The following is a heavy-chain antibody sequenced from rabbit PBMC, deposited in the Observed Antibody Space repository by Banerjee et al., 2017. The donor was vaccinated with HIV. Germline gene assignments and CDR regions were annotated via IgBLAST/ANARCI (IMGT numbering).Heavy chain of an antibody. D-gene: IGHD2-1*01. CDR3: ARRNSDGRDYGTLHL. V-gene: IGHV1S47*01. J-gene: IGHJ4*01. Sequence: QQQLEESGGGLVQPGGSLKLSCKASGFDFSSYGVSWVRQAPGKGLEWIGYIDPVFGSTYYASWVNGRFTISSHNAQNTLYLQLNSLTAADTATYFCARRNSDGRDYGTLHLWGQGTLVTVS. CDR1: GFDFSSYG. CDR2: IDPVFGST.